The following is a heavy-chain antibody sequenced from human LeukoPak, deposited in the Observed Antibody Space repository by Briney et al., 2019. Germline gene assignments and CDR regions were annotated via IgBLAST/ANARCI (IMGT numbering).Heavy chain of an antibody. CDR1: GYTFTSYC. D-gene: IGHD3-3*01. V-gene: IGHV1-18*01. CDR3: ASHGFTIFGGVIICDYAYSMDV. J-gene: IGHJ6*03. CDR2: IRTYNGNT. Sequence: ASVKVSCKASGYTFTSYCISWVRQAPGQGREWVGWIRTYNGNTIYAQKLQGRVTMTTDTSTSTAYMELRSLRSDDTAAYCCASHGFTIFGGVIICDYAYSMDVWGKGPRSPSP.